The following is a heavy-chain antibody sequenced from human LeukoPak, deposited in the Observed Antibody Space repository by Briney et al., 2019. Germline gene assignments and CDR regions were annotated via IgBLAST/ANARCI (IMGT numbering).Heavy chain of an antibody. Sequence: GGSLRLSCAASGFTFSNYAMSWVRQAPGKGLEWVSAISGSGGSTYYADSVKGRFTISRDNSKNTLYLQMNSLRAEDTAVYYCAKPTYDILTGYLYYFDHWGQGTLVTVSS. CDR1: GFTFSNYA. V-gene: IGHV3-23*01. CDR2: ISGSGGST. CDR3: AKPTYDILTGYLYYFDH. D-gene: IGHD3-9*01. J-gene: IGHJ4*02.